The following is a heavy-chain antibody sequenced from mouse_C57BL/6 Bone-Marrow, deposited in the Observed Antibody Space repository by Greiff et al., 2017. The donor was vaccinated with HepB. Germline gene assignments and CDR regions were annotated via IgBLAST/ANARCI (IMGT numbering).Heavy chain of an antibody. CDR1: GFSLNTYA. V-gene: IGHV10-1*01. D-gene: IGHD1-1*01. Sequence: EVHLVESGGGLVQPKGSLKLSCAASGFSLNTYAMNWVRQAPGKGLEWVARIRSKSNNYATYYADSVKDRFTISRDDSESMLYLQMNNLKTEDTAMYYCVRHEGYGTGFDYWGQGTTLTVSS. CDR2: IRSKSNNYAT. J-gene: IGHJ2*01. CDR3: VRHEGYGTGFDY.